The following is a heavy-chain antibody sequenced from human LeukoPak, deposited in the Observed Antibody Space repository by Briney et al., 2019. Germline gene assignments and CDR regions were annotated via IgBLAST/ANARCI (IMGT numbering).Heavy chain of an antibody. Sequence: GGSLRLSCAASGFTFSNYGMHWVRQVPGKGLEWVAVISYDGSNKYYADSVKGRFTISRDNSKNTLYLQMNSLRAEDTAVYYCAKDYDILTGGFDYWGQGTLVTVSS. CDR3: AKDYDILTGGFDY. V-gene: IGHV3-30*18. CDR1: GFTFSNYG. CDR2: ISYDGSNK. J-gene: IGHJ4*02. D-gene: IGHD3-9*01.